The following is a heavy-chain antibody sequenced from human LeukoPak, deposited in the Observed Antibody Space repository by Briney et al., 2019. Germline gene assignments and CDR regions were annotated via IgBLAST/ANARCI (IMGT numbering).Heavy chain of an antibody. D-gene: IGHD4-23*01. CDR3: ARRGDGGRSFDY. V-gene: IGHV3-53*01. CDR1: GFTVSSNY. CDR2: IYSGGST. Sequence: GGSLGLSCAASGFTVSSNYMSWVRQAPGKGLEWVSVIYSGGSTYYADSVKGRFTISRDNSKNTLYLQMNSLRAEDTAVYYCARRGDGGRSFDYWGQGTLVTVSS. J-gene: IGHJ4*02.